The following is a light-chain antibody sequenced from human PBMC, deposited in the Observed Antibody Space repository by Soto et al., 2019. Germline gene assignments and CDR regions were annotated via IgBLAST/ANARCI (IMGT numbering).Light chain of an antibody. J-gene: IGKJ5*01. V-gene: IGKV3-20*01. CDR3: QKYGGSPRIT. CDR2: GAS. CDR1: ERLSSVY. Sequence: EIVLTQSPGTLSLSPGERATLSCRASERLSSVYLAWYQQSPGQPPRLLIYGASNRATGIPDRFSGSGSGTDFTLIINRLEPEDVAIYYCQKYGGSPRITFGQGTRLEIK.